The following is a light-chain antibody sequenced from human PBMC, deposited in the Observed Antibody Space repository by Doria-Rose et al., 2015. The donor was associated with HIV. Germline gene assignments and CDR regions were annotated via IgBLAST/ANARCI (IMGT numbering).Light chain of an antibody. V-gene: IGLV7-43*01. CDR2: XXX. CDR3: LLYYGGAVI. J-gene: IGLJ2*01. Sequence: QSVVTKEPSLTXSPGGTVTLTCASSAGAVTSSYYPNWLQXXPGQAPKTQMXXXXXKSSWTTARFSGSLLGGKAALTVSGVQPEDEAEYYCLLYYGGAVIFGGGTKFTVL. CDR1: AGAVTSSYY.